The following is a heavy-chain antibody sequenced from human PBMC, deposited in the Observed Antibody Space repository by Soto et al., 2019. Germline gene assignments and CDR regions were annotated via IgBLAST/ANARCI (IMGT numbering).Heavy chain of an antibody. D-gene: IGHD2-15*01. V-gene: IGHV3-9*01. CDR3: AKDVYSGGTCYFDY. CDR1: GFTFDDYA. J-gene: IGHJ4*02. Sequence: EVQLVESGGDLVQPGRSLRLSCAASGFTFDDYAMHWVRQAPGKGLEWVSGISWNSGRIGYTDSVKGRFTISRDNVKNTLYLQMSSLRAEDTALYYCAKDVYSGGTCYFDYWGQGTLVTVSS. CDR2: ISWNSGRI.